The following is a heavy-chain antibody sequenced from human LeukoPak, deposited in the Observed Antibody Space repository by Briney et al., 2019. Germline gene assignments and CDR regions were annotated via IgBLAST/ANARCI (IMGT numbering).Heavy chain of an antibody. CDR2: INAGNGNT. J-gene: IGHJ4*02. V-gene: IGHV1-3*01. Sequence: ASVKVSCKASGYTFNRYAMQWVRQAPGQRLEWMGWINAGNGNTKYSQKFQGRVTITRDTSASTAYMELSSLRSEDTAVYYCARGYDSSGYYYLPPDYWGQGTLVTVSS. D-gene: IGHD3-22*01. CDR3: ARGYDSSGYYYLPPDY. CDR1: GYTFNRYA.